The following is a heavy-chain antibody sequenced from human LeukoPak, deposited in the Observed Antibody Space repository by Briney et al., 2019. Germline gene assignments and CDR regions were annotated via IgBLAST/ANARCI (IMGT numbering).Heavy chain of an antibody. CDR1: GFTFSSYG. D-gene: IGHD1-20*01. Sequence: PGGSLRLSCAASGFTFSSYGMHWVRQAPGKGLEWVAVIWYDGSNKYYADSVKGRFTISRDNAKNSLYLQMNSLRAEDMALYYCAKAISPNWNGGYFDYWGQGTLVTVSS. J-gene: IGHJ4*02. CDR2: IWYDGSNK. V-gene: IGHV3-33*03. CDR3: AKAISPNWNGGYFDY.